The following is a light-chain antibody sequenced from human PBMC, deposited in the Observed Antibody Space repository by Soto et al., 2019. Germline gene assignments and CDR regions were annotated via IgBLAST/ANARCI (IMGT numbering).Light chain of an antibody. V-gene: IGLV2-14*01. CDR2: EVN. Sequence: QSALTQPASVSGSPGQSITISCTGTNSDIGAYKYVSWYQPHQGKAPKLVIYEVNNRPSGTSNRFSGSKSGNTASLTISGLQTEDEADYYCNSFAGSNTWVFGGGTKLTVL. CDR3: NSFAGSNTWV. J-gene: IGLJ3*02. CDR1: NSDIGAYKY.